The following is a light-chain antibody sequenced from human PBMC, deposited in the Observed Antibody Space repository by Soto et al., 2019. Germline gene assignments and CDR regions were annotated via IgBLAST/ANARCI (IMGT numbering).Light chain of an antibody. CDR3: QQFNNWPWT. J-gene: IGKJ1*01. CDR1: QSISDT. CDR2: GAS. V-gene: IGKV3-15*01. Sequence: EIVMTQSPATLSVSPGGRATLSCRASQSISDTLAWYQQKPGQAPRLLIYGASTRAPGFPARFSGSGSGTDFTLTISSLQSEDFAVYYCQQFNNWPWTFGQGTKVGIK.